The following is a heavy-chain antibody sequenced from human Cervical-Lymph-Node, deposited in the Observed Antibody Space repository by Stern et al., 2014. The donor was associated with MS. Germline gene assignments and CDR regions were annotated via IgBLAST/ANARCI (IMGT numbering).Heavy chain of an antibody. CDR3: AREDYRNYSPHIDY. D-gene: IGHD4-11*01. V-gene: IGHV3-30-3*01. CDR2: ISYDGSKE. J-gene: IGHJ4*02. Sequence: QVQLVQSGGGVVQPGRSLRLSCAASGFSFTGHTMHWVRQAPGQGLEWVTSISYDGSKEQYAGSVKGRFTISRDTSKNTLYLQMNSLRVEDTALYYYAREDYRNYSPHIDYWGQGTLVTVSS. CDR1: GFSFTGHT.